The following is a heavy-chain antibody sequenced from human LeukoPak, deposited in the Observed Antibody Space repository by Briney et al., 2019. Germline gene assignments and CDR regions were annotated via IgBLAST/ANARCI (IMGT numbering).Heavy chain of an antibody. Sequence: GESLKISCQSSGHSSASYWIGWVRQMPGQGLEWMGIIYPGDSDTRYSPSFEGQVTISVDKSITTAYLQWTSLKASDTAMYYCARLAGNNWLDPWGQGTLVTVSS. CDR3: ARLAGNNWLDP. CDR1: GHSSASYW. J-gene: IGHJ5*02. V-gene: IGHV5-51*01. CDR2: IYPGDSDT.